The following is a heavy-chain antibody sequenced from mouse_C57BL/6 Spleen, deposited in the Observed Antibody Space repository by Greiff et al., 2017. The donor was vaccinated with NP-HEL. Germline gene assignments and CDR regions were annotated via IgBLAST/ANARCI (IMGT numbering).Heavy chain of an antibody. Sequence: QVHVKQSGPELVKPGASVKISCKASGYSFTSYYIHWVKQRPGQGLEWIGWIYPGSGNTKYNEKFKGKATLTADTSSSTAYMQLSSLTSEDSAVYYCARAGDGGVYFDYWGQGTTLTVSS. CDR3: ARAGDGGVYFDY. J-gene: IGHJ2*01. CDR1: GYSFTSYY. D-gene: IGHD3-1*01. CDR2: IYPGSGNT. V-gene: IGHV1-66*01.